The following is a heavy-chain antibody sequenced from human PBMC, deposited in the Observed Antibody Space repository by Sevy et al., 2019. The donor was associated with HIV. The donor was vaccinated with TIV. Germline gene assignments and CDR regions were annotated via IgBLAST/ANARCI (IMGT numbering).Heavy chain of an antibody. J-gene: IGHJ4*02. V-gene: IGHV5-51*01. CDR1: GYSFSSYW. D-gene: IGHD3-22*01. CDR3: ARRRYDSTGYPRYFFDY. CDR2: IYPGDSDT. Sequence: GESLKISCKGSGYSFSSYWIGWVRQMPGKGLEWMGIIYPGDSDTRYSPSFKGQVTISADKSISTAYLQWTSLKASDTAMYICARRRYDSTGYPRYFFDYWGQGTLVTVSS.